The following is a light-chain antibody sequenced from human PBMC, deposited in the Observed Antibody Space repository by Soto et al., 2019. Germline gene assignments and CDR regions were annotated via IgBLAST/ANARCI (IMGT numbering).Light chain of an antibody. CDR3: AAWDDSLNGPNVV. J-gene: IGLJ2*01. CDR1: SFNIGSNT. Sequence: QSVLTQPPSASGTPGQRVTISCSGSSFNIGSNTVNWYQQLPGTAPKLLIYSNNQRPSGVPDRFSGSKSGTSASLAISGLQSEDEADYYCAAWDDSLNGPNVVFGGGTQLTVL. V-gene: IGLV1-44*01. CDR2: SNN.